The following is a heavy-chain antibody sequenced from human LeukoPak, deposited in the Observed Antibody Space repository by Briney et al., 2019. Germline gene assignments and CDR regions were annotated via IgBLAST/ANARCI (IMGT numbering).Heavy chain of an antibody. V-gene: IGHV3-23*01. D-gene: IGHD2-15*01. CDR3: AKGGPGAFDF. CDR1: GFAFSRND. CDR2: ISGSSGAT. Sequence: PGGSLRLSCAASGFAFSRNDMFWVRQAPGKGLEWVSSISGSSGATYYADSVRGRFTISRDNSKNTVFLQMNSLRAEDTAIYYCAKGGPGAFDFWGQGTVVTVSS. J-gene: IGHJ3*01.